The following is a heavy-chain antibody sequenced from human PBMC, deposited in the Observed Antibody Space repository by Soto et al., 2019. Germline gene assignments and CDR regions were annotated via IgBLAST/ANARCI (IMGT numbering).Heavy chain of an antibody. Sequence: LSLTCTVSGGSISSTTYFWAWIRQSPGKGPEWIGSIYYSGSTYFNPSLRSRVTMSVDTSENQFSLRLNSVTAADTAMYYCARQGSSGDYFRNFLWFDPWGQGTLVTVSS. CDR2: IYYSGST. CDR3: ARQGSSGDYFRNFLWFDP. J-gene: IGHJ5*02. V-gene: IGHV4-39*01. CDR1: GGSISSTTYF. D-gene: IGHD3-10*01.